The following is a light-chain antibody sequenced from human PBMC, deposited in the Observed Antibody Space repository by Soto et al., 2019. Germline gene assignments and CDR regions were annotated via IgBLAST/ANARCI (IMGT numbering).Light chain of an antibody. CDR1: QSISSY. Sequence: EIVLTQSPATLSLTPGERATLSCRASQSISSYLAWYQLRPGQAPRLLIYDASNRATGIPARFSGSGSGTDFTLTISSLEPEDFAIYYCQQGGNWPITFGQGTRL. CDR3: QQGGNWPIT. V-gene: IGKV3-11*01. CDR2: DAS. J-gene: IGKJ5*01.